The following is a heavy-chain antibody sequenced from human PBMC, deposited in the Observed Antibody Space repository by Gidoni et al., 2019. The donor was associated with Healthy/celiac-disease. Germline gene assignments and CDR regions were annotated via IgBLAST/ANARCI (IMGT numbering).Heavy chain of an antibody. CDR2: IKHSGST. V-gene: IGHV4-34*01. CDR1: GGSFSGYY. D-gene: IGHD1-1*01. J-gene: IGHJ4*02. CDR3: ARGSSTTVFDY. Sequence: QVQLQQWGAGLLKPSETLSLTCAVYGGSFSGYYWSWIRQPPGKGLEWIGEIKHSGSTNYNPSLKSRVTISVDTSKNQFSLKLSSVTAADTAVYYCARGSSTTVFDYWGQGTLVTVSS.